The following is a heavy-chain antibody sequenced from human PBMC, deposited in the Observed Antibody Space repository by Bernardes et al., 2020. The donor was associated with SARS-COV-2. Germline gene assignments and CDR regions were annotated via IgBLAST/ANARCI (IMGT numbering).Heavy chain of an antibody. CDR3: AKTKINGPNAFDS. J-gene: IGHJ4*02. Sequence: GGSLRLSCAASGFTFSRYAMTWVRQAPGMGLEWVSAISGSGGITYYADSVKGRFSISRDNSKNTLFLQMNSLRADDTAIYYCAKTKINGPNAFDSWGQGTLLTVSS. D-gene: IGHD2-8*01. CDR1: GFTFSRYA. V-gene: IGHV3-23*01. CDR2: ISGSGGIT.